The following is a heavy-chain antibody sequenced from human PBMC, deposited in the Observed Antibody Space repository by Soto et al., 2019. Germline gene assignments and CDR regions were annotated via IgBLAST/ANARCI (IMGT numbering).Heavy chain of an antibody. CDR3: ARTDVDTAMVIDY. CDR1: GGSISSYY. D-gene: IGHD5-18*01. Sequence: SETLSLTCTVSGGSISSYYWSWIRQPPGKGLEWIGYIYYSGSTNYNPSLKSRVTISVDTSKNQFSLKLSSVTAADTAVYYCARTDVDTAMVIDYWGQGTLVTVSS. V-gene: IGHV4-59*01. CDR2: IYYSGST. J-gene: IGHJ4*02.